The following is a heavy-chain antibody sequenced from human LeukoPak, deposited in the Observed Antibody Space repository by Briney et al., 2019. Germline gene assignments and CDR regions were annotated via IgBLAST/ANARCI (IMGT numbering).Heavy chain of an antibody. V-gene: IGHV1-2*03. J-gene: IGHJ5*02. CDR3: ARDRIAAAVPFER. CDR2: INPNSGGT. CDR1: GYTFTGYY. D-gene: IGHD6-13*01. Sequence: LVASVKVSCKASGYTFTGYYMHWVRQAPGQGLEWMGWINPNSGGTNYAQKFQGRVTMTRDTSISTAYMELSRLRSDETAVYYCARDRIAAAVPFERWGQGTLVTASS.